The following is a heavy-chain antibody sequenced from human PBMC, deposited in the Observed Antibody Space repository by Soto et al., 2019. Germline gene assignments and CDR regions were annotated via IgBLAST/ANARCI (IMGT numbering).Heavy chain of an antibody. Sequence: QVQLVQSGAEVKKPGSSVKVSCKASGDTFSYYSVHWVRQAPGLGLEWMGRVIPMLSMSNYAQKFQGRVTSSADKSTSTAFMVLSSLRSEDTAMYYCATSYGSGSRAFAYWGQGALVTVSS. CDR1: GDTFSYYS. V-gene: IGHV1-69*02. D-gene: IGHD3-10*01. J-gene: IGHJ4*02. CDR3: ATSYGSGSRAFAY. CDR2: VIPMLSMS.